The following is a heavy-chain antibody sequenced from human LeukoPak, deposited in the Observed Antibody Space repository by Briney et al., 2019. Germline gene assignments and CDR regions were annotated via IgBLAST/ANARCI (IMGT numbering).Heavy chain of an antibody. CDR2: ISGSGGRT. V-gene: IGHV3-23*01. CDR3: AKEASSGWFD. D-gene: IGHD6-13*01. J-gene: IGHJ4*02. Sequence: GGSLRLSCAVSGFIFSCYDMTWVRQSPGKGLEWVSTISGSGGRTNYADSVKGRFTISRDNSKNTLYLQMNSLRAEDTAVYYCAKEASSGWFDWGQGTLVTVSS. CDR1: GFIFSCYD.